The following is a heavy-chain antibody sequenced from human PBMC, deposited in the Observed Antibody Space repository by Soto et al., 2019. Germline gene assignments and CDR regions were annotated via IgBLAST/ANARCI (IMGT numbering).Heavy chain of an antibody. CDR2: IGTAGDT. J-gene: IGHJ5*02. CDR1: GFTFSSYD. D-gene: IGHD2-2*01. V-gene: IGHV3-13*01. CDR3: ARGSRYCSSTSCQKNWFDP. Sequence: EVQLVESGGGLVQPGGSLRLSCAASGFTFSSYDMHWVRQATGKGLEWVSAIGTAGDTYYPGSVKGRFTISRENAKNSLYLQMNSLRAGDTAVYYCARGSRYCSSTSCQKNWFDPWGQGTLVTVSS.